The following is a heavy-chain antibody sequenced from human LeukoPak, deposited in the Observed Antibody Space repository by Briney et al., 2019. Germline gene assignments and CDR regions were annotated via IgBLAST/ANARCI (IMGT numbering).Heavy chain of an antibody. Sequence: PGGSLRLSCAASGFTFSNYYMSWIRQAPGKGLEWVSYISSSSTYTNYADSVKGRFTISRDNAKSSLYLQMNSLRAEDTAVYYCARDLVVVDATPISNWFDSWGQGTLVTVSS. CDR1: GFTFSNYY. CDR3: ARDLVVVDATPISNWFDS. D-gene: IGHD2-15*01. J-gene: IGHJ5*01. CDR2: ISSSSTYT. V-gene: IGHV3-11*05.